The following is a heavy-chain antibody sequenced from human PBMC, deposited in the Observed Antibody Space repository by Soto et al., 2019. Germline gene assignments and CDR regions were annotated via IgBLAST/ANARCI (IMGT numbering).Heavy chain of an antibody. CDR3: AKGSSGWYERFDY. CDR1: GFTFSSYA. D-gene: IGHD6-19*01. J-gene: IGHJ4*02. V-gene: IGHV3-23*01. CDR2: ISGSGGST. Sequence: GGSLRLSCAASGFTFSSYAMSWVRQAPGKGLEWVSTISGSGGSTYYADSVKGRFTISRDNSKNTLYLQMNSLRAEDTAVYYCAKGSSGWYERFDYWGQGTLVTVSS.